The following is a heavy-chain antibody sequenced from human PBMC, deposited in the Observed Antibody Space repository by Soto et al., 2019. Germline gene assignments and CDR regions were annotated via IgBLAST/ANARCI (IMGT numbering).Heavy chain of an antibody. J-gene: IGHJ4*02. CDR3: VRDSGRGFYFDY. V-gene: IGHV3-72*01. Sequence: EVQLVESGGGLVQPGGSLRLSCAASGFTFSDHYMDWVRQAPGKGLEWVGRIRNRPNSYTTQYAASVKGRFAVLRDDSENLVYLQMNDLQTEDPAVFYCVRDSGRGFYFDYWGQGAQVTVSS. D-gene: IGHD3-10*01. CDR2: IRNRPNSYTT. CDR1: GFTFSDHY.